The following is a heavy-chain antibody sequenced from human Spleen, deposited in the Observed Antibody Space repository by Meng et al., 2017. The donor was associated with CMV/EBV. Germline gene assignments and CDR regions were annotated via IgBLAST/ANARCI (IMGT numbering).Heavy chain of an antibody. CDR3: ARDPVSGSYSSSSHFDY. J-gene: IGHJ4*02. V-gene: IGHV3-21*01. Sequence: TFSRYSMNWVRQAPGRGLEWVSSISSSSTYIYYPDSVKGRFTVSRDNARNSLYLQMNSLRAEDTAVYYCARDPVSGSYSSSSHFDYWGQGTLVTVSS. D-gene: IGHD6-6*01. CDR1: TFSRYS. CDR2: ISSSSTYI.